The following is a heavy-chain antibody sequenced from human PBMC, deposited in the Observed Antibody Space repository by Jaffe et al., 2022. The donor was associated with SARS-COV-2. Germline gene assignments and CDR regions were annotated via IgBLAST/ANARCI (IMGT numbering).Heavy chain of an antibody. D-gene: IGHD2-2*01. J-gene: IGHJ3*02. CDR3: ARDWDIVVVPARLGHAFDI. Sequence: EVQLVESGGGLVKPGGSLRLSCAASGFTFSSYSMNWVRQAPGKGLEWVSSISSSSSYIYYADSVKGRFTISRDNAKNSLYLQMNSLRAEDTAVYYCARDWDIVVVPARLGHAFDIWGQGTMVTVSS. V-gene: IGHV3-21*01. CDR1: GFTFSSYS. CDR2: ISSSSSYI.